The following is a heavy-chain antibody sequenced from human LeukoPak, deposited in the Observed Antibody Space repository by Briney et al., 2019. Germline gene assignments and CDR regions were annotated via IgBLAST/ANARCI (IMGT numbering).Heavy chain of an antibody. CDR2: INHSGST. V-gene: IGHV4-30-2*01. D-gene: IGHD6-13*01. J-gene: IGHJ3*02. Sequence: SETLSLTCAVSGGSISSGGYSWSWIRQPPGKGLEWIGYINHSGSTYYNPSLKSRVTISVDRSKNQFSLKLSSVTAADTAVYYCARVRGYSSSWFEAFDIWGQGTMVTVSS. CDR1: GGSISSGGYS. CDR3: ARVRGYSSSWFEAFDI.